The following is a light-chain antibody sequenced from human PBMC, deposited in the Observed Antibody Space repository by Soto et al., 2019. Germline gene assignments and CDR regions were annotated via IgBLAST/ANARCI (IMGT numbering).Light chain of an antibody. Sequence: QSVLTQPRSVSGSPGQSVTISCTGTSSDVGGYYYISWYQHHPGKAPKLMIYDVTKRPSGVPDRSSGSKSGITASLTISGLQAEDEADYYCCSYAGTYTFYVFGSGTKVTVL. CDR2: DVT. CDR3: CSYAGTYTFYV. J-gene: IGLJ1*01. V-gene: IGLV2-11*01. CDR1: SSDVGGYYY.